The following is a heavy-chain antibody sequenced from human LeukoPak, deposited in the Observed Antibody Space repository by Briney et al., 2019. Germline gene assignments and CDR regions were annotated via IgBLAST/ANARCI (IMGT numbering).Heavy chain of an antibody. CDR3: AKWELYSGFYYIDY. D-gene: IGHD1-26*01. Sequence: GRCLCLSCAVSGFTSSSFWIAWVRQGPGRGLEWVANIKPDGSIIYYEDSLKSRFTISRDNAKNSLYLQMNSLRAEDTAVYYCAKWELYSGFYYIDYWGQGTLATVSS. J-gene: IGHJ4*02. CDR2: IKPDGSII. CDR1: GFTSSSFW. V-gene: IGHV3-7*01.